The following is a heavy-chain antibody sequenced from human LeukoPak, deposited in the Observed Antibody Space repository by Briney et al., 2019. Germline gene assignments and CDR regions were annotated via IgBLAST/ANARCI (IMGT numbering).Heavy chain of an antibody. CDR2: INPNIGDT. D-gene: IGHD2-2*02. J-gene: IGHJ4*02. Sequence: EASVKVSCKASGYTFTGHYLHWVRQAPGQGLEWMGWINPNIGDTNYAQKIQGRVTMTRDTSINTVYMELSRLISDDMAVYYCVRGDGYTSTRPFDYWGQGTPVTVSS. CDR3: VRGDGYTSTRPFDY. CDR1: GYTFTGHY. V-gene: IGHV1-2*02.